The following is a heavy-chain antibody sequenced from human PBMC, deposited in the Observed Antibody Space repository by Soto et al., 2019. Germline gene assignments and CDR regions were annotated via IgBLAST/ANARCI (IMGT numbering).Heavy chain of an antibody. CDR3: ARGYCSGGSCSDY. V-gene: IGHV1-18*01. J-gene: IGHJ4*02. Sequence: QKLQGRVTMTTDTSTSTAYMALRSLRSDDTAVYYCARGYCSGGSCSDYWGQGTLVTVSS. D-gene: IGHD2-15*01.